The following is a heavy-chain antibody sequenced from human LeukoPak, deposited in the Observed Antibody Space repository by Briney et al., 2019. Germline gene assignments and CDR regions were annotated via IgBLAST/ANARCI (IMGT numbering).Heavy chain of an antibody. CDR1: GYTFTGYY. CDR3: AIRTYYYDSSGSPGAFDI. CDR2: INPNSGGT. D-gene: IGHD3-22*01. V-gene: IGHV1-2*04. Sequence: ASVNVSCKASGYTFTGYYMHWVRQAPGQGLEWMGWINPNSGGTNYAQKFQGWVTMTRDTSISTAYMELSRLRSDDTAVYYCAIRTYYYDSSGSPGAFDIWGQGTMVTVSS. J-gene: IGHJ3*02.